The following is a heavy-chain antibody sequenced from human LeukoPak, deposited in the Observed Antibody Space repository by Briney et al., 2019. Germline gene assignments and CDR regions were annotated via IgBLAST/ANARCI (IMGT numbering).Heavy chain of an antibody. CDR3: ARDPGSGSYLDWFDP. J-gene: IGHJ5*02. CDR1: GDSVSSNRAA. Sequence: SQTLSLTCAFSGDSVSSNRAAWNWTRQSPSRGLEGLGRTYYRSKWYNDYAVSVKSRITINPDTSKNQFSLQLNSVTPEDTAVYYCARDPGSGSYLDWFDPWGQGTLVTVSS. D-gene: IGHD3-10*01. V-gene: IGHV6-1*01. CDR2: TYYRSKWYN.